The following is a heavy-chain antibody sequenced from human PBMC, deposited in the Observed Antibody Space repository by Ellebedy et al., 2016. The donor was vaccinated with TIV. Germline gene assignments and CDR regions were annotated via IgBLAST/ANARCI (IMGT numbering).Heavy chain of an antibody. D-gene: IGHD3-22*01. CDR3: ARANYYDSSGYCDAFDV. V-gene: IGHV3-7*03. CDR2: IKEDGSGK. J-gene: IGHJ3*01. Sequence: GESLKISCAASGFTASSHWMSWVRQAPGKGLEWVANIKEDGSGKLYVDSVRGRFTISRDTAKNSLYLQMNSLRAEDTAVYFCARANYYDSSGYCDAFDVWGPGTMVTVSS. CDR1: GFTASSHW.